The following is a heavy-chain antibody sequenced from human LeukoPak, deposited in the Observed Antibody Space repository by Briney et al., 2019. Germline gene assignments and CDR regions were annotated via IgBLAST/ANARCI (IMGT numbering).Heavy chain of an antibody. Sequence: ASVKVSCKASGYTYTSYAMHWVRQAPGLRLEWMGWINAGNGNTKYSQKFQGRVAITRDTSASSAYMELSSLRSEDTAVYYCAREVGSSWYYFDYWGQGTLVTVSS. CDR3: AREVGSSWYYFDY. CDR1: GYTYTSYA. V-gene: IGHV1-3*01. D-gene: IGHD6-13*01. J-gene: IGHJ4*02. CDR2: INAGNGNT.